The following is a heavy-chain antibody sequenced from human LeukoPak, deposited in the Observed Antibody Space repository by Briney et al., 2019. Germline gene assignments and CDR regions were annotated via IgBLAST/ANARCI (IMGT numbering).Heavy chain of an antibody. Sequence: GRSLRLSCAASGFTFSGYAMHWVRQAPGKGLEWVAVISYDGSNKLSVDSVKGRFTISRDNSKNTLYLQMNSLRAEDTAVYYCAKEGTMVRGLTLDQWGQGTLVTVSS. CDR3: AKEGTMVRGLTLDQ. V-gene: IGHV3-30*18. CDR1: GFTFSGYA. D-gene: IGHD3-10*01. CDR2: ISYDGSNK. J-gene: IGHJ4*02.